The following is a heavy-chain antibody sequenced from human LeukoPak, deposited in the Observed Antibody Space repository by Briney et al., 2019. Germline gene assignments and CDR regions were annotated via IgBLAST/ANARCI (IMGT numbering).Heavy chain of an antibody. Sequence: PGGSLRLSCAASGFIFSNYYLNWVRQAPGKGLEWVSCIHGSASYNYYADSVKGRFTISRDSAKNSLYLHMNTLRAEDAAVYYCARDYKGLSEYWGQGTLVTVSS. CDR2: IHGSASYN. V-gene: IGHV3-21*06. D-gene: IGHD1-1*01. CDR1: GFIFSNYY. J-gene: IGHJ4*02. CDR3: ARDYKGLSEY.